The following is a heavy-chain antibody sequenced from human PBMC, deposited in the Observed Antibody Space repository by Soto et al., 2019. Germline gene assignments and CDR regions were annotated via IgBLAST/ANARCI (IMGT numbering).Heavy chain of an antibody. V-gene: IGHV3-30-3*01. J-gene: IGHJ4*02. CDR3: ARDGQLVGVDY. Sequence: GGSLRLSCAASGFTFSSYAMHWVRQAPGKGLEWVAVISYDGSNKYYADSVKGRFTISRDNSKNTLYLQMNSLRAEDTAVYYCARDGQLVGVDYWGQGXLVTVSS. CDR1: GFTFSSYA. D-gene: IGHD6-6*01. CDR2: ISYDGSNK.